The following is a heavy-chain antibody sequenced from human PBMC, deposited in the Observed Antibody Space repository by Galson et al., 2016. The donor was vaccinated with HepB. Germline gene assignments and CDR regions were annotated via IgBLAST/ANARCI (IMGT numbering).Heavy chain of an antibody. J-gene: IGHJ4*02. V-gene: IGHV3-21*06. CDR3: ARGLRLRDSNVVGSPAPDY. Sequence: SLRLSCAASGFTFSTYDMNWVRQAPGKGLEWVSFISRGGDDKYYTDSLRGRFTISRDDDKNLLYLQINSLTVEDTAVYYCARGLRLRDSNVVGSPAPDYWGQGTLVTVSS. D-gene: IGHD2-2*01. CDR1: GFTFSTYD. CDR2: ISRGGDDK.